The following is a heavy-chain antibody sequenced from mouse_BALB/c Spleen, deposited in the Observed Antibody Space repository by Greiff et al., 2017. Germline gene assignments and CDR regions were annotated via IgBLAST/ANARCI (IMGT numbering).Heavy chain of an antibody. CDR1: GFSLTSYG. CDR2: IWAGGST. J-gene: IGHJ4*01. V-gene: IGHV2-9*02. Sequence: VKVVESGPGLVAPSQSLSITCTVSGFSLTSYGVHWVRQPPGKGLEWLGVIWAGGSTNYNSALMSRLSISKDNSKSQVFLKMNSLQTDDTAMYYCAVYYDYDAPYYYAMDYWGQGTSVTVSS. D-gene: IGHD2-4*01. CDR3: AVYYDYDAPYYYAMDY.